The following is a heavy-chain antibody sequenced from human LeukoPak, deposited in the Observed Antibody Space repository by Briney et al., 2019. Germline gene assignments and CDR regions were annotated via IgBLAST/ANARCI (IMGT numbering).Heavy chain of an antibody. D-gene: IGHD3-10*01. CDR3: AREVIIRGVTHFDY. CDR2: IYDSGT. Sequence: SETPSLTCTVSGGSISTYFWSWIRQPAGKGLEWIGRIYDSGTNYNPSLKSRVTMSADTSKNQFSLELSSVTAADTAVYFCAREVIIRGVTHFDYWGQGALVTVSS. CDR1: GGSISTYF. V-gene: IGHV4-4*07. J-gene: IGHJ4*02.